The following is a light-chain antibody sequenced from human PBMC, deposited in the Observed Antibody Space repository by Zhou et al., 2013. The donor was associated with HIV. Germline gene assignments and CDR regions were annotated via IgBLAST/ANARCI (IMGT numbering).Light chain of an antibody. J-gene: IGKJ4*01. CDR2: GAS. CDR1: QSVSSSY. Sequence: EIVMTQSPATLSVSPGERATLSCRASQSVSSSYLAWYQQKPGQAPRLLIYGASSRATGIPARFSGSGSGTEFTLTISSIQSEDFAVYYCQHYNNWPPLTFGGGTKVEIK. V-gene: IGKV3D-15*01. CDR3: QHYNNWPPLT.